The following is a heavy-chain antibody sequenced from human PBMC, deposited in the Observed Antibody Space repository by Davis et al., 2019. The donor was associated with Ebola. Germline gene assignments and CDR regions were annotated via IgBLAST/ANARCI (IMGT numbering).Heavy chain of an antibody. D-gene: IGHD4-17*01. Sequence: PSETLSLTCTVSGGSVSSGDYYWSWIRQPPGKGLQWIGYIYYSGSTNYNPSLKSRVTISVDRSKNQFSLKLSSVTAADTAVYYCARGFNGDLYYYYGMDVWGQGTTVTVSS. CDR3: ARGFNGDLYYYYGMDV. CDR2: IYYSGST. V-gene: IGHV4-61*08. J-gene: IGHJ6*02. CDR1: GGSVSSGDYY.